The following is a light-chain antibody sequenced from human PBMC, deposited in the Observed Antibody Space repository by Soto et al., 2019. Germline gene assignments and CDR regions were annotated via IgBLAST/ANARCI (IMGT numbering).Light chain of an antibody. Sequence: NFMLTQPHSVSESPGKTVTISCTRSSGSIASASVQWFQQRPGSSPIIVIYEGNQRPSGVPDRFSASVDSSSNSASLTISGLKTEDEADYYCQSYDSIVVFGGGTKLTVL. CDR2: EGN. J-gene: IGLJ2*01. CDR3: QSYDSIVV. V-gene: IGLV6-57*01. CDR1: SGSIASAS.